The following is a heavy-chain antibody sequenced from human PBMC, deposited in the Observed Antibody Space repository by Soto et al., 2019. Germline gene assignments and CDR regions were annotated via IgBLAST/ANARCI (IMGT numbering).Heavy chain of an antibody. D-gene: IGHD6-13*01. CDR1: GGSVSSGSSY. J-gene: IGHJ6*02. CDR3: ASGIVCWYQGGYYYGMDV. Sequence: QVQLQESVPGLVKPSETLSLTCTVSGGSVSSGSSYWSWIRQPPGKGLEWIGYIYYNGSTNYNPSAKSRVTISVDTSKNQFSLKLSSVTPAYTAVYCCASGIVCWYQGGYYYGMDVCGQGTTVTVSS. V-gene: IGHV4-61*01. CDR2: IYYNGST.